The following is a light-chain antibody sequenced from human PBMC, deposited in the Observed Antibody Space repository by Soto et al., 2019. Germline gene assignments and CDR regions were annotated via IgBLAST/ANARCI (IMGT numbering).Light chain of an antibody. V-gene: IGLV7-43*01. CDR2: STT. Sequence: QTVVTQEPSLTVSPGGTVTLTCGSSTGAVTSSYYTNWFQQRPGQAPSALIYSTTNKPSWTPARFSGSLLGGKAALTLAGVQPEDEAEYCCLLSYSGAAVFGGGTQLTV. CDR1: TGAVTSSYY. CDR3: LLSYSGAAV. J-gene: IGLJ7*01.